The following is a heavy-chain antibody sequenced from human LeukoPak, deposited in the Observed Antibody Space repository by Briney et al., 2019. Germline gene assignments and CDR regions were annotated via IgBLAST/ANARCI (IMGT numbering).Heavy chain of an antibody. CDR2: ISYDGSNK. J-gene: IGHJ4*02. CDR3: AREKIAVAGLDY. D-gene: IGHD6-19*01. V-gene: IGHV3-30-3*01. Sequence: PGGSLRLSCAAPGVTFSSYAMHWVRQAPGKGLEWVAVISYDGSNKYYADSVKGRFTISRDNSKNTLYLQMNSLRAEDTAVYYCAREKIAVAGLDYWGQGTLVTVSS. CDR1: GVTFSSYA.